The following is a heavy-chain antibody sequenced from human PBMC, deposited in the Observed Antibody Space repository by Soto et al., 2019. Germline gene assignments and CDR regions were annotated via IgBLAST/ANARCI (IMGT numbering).Heavy chain of an antibody. J-gene: IGHJ4*02. V-gene: IGHV1-46*01. D-gene: IGHD2-21*02. CDR3: ARGGHVVVVTAALDY. CDR2: VNPSGGHT. CDR1: GDTFTDYY. Sequence: QVQLVQSGAEVKKPGASVKVSCKASGDTFTDYYIPWVRQAPGQGLEWMGTVNPSGGHTTYAQHFLGRMTMTRDTSTSTLYMELTSLTSEDTAVYYCARGGHVVVVTAALDYWGQGTLVPVSS.